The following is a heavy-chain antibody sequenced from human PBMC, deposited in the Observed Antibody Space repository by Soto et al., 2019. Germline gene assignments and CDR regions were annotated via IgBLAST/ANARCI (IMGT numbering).Heavy chain of an antibody. D-gene: IGHD3-16*01. V-gene: IGHV1-69*04. CDR3: AKDTLSLFYGQSHAYYMAV. CDR2: IRPILDLN. CDR1: GGGLTWHS. J-gene: IGHJ6*03. Sequence: QVQVAQPGVEVRKPGSSVRVSCEASGGGLTWHSIAWVRQAPGQGLEWMGRIRPILDLNYYAPKFKGRVTFTADKSTGTVYMDLSSLTFADTALYYCAKDTLSLFYGQSHAYYMAVWGSGTAVAVSS.